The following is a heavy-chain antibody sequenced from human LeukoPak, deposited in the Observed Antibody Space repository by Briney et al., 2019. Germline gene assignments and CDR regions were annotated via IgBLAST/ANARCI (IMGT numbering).Heavy chain of an antibody. CDR2: INHSGST. CDR1: GGSFSGYY. Sequence: PSETLSLTCAVYGGSFSGYYWSWIRQPPGKGLEWIGEINHSGSTNYNPSLKSRVTISVDTSKNQFSLKLSSVTAADTAVYYCARVPYYYGSGSADYWGQGTLVTASS. V-gene: IGHV4-34*01. CDR3: ARVPYYYGSGSADY. D-gene: IGHD3-10*01. J-gene: IGHJ4*02.